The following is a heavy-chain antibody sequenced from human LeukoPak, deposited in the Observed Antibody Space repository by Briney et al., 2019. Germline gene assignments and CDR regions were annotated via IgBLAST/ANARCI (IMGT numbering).Heavy chain of an antibody. J-gene: IGHJ4*02. CDR2: ISGSGGSI. CDR3: AKAHFEPVTHY. D-gene: IGHD3-9*01. CDR1: GFTFSSYG. Sequence: GGTLRLSCAASGFTFSSYGMSWVRQAPGKGLEWVSAISGSGGSIYYADSVKGRFTISRDNSKNTLYLQMNSLRAEDTAVYCCAKAHFEPVTHYRGQGTLVTVSS. V-gene: IGHV3-23*01.